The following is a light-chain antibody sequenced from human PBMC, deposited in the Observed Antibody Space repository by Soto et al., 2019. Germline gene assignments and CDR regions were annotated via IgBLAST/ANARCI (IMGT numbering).Light chain of an antibody. CDR1: QSVSSN. J-gene: IGKJ1*01. CDR2: GAS. CDR3: QQYNNWPPDRT. V-gene: IGKV3-15*01. Sequence: EIVMTQSPATLSVSPGERATLSCRASQSVSSNLAWYQQKPGQAPRLLIYGASTRATGIPARFSGSGSGTESTLPISSLQSEDFAIYFCQQYNNWPPDRTFGQGTKVEIK.